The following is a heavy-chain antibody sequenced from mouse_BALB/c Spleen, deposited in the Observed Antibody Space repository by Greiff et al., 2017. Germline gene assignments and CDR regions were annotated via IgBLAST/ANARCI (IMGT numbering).Heavy chain of an antibody. CDR3: ARVRTGTVFDY. D-gene: IGHD4-1*01. CDR1: GYTFTSYW. Sequence: VQLQQSGAELARPGASVKLSCKASGYTFTSYWMQWVKQRPGQGLEWIGAIYPGDGDTRYTQKFKGKATLTADKSSSTAYMQLSSLASEDSAVYYCARVRTGTVFDYWGQGTTLTVSS. V-gene: IGHV1-87*01. J-gene: IGHJ2*01. CDR2: IYPGDGDT.